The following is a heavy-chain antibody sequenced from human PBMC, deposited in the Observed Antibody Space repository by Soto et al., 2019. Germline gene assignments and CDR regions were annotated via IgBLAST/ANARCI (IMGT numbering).Heavy chain of an antibody. J-gene: IGHJ5*02. V-gene: IGHV3-15*01. CDR3: TRDRSSGYNWFDP. D-gene: IGHD1-26*01. Sequence: GGSLRLSCAASGFTFNNAWMSWVRQAPGKGLEWVGRVKSKTDGGTADHAAPVKGRFTVSSDDSKNTLYLQMNSLKTEDTAVYYCTRDRSSGYNWFDPWGQGTLVTVSS. CDR2: VKSKTDGGTA. CDR1: GFTFNNAW.